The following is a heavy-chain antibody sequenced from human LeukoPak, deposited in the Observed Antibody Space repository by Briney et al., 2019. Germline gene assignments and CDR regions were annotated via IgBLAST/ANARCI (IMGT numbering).Heavy chain of an antibody. D-gene: IGHD3-22*01. V-gene: IGHV1-2*02. CDR1: GYTFTGYY. CDR3: ARLYDSSGYDDY. CDR2: INPNSGGT. J-gene: IGHJ4*02. Sequence: ASVKVSCKASGYTFTGYYMHWVRQAPGQGLEWMGWINPNSGGTNYAQKLQGRVTMTTDTSTSTAYMELRSLRSDDTAVYYCARLYDSSGYDDYWGQGTLVTVSS.